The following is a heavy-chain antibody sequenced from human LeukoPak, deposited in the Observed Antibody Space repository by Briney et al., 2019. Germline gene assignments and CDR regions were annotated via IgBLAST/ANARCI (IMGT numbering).Heavy chain of an antibody. CDR1: GGSFSGYY. D-gene: IGHD1-26*01. J-gene: IGHJ5*02. V-gene: IGHV4-34*01. Sequence: PSETLSLTCAVYGGSFSGYYWSWIRQPPGQGLVWIGEINHSGSTNYNPSLKSRVTISVDTSKNQFSLRLSSVTAADTAVYYCARASSGGSYHRAWGQGTLVTVSS. CDR3: ARASSGGSYHRA. CDR2: INHSGST.